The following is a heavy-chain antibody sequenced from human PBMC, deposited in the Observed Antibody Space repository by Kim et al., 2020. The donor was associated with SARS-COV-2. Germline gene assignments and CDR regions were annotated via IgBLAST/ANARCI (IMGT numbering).Heavy chain of an antibody. D-gene: IGHD2-2*01. Sequence: GGSLRLSCAASGFTFSSYWMHWVRQAPGKGLVWVSRINSDGSSTSYADSVKGRFTISRDNAKNTLYLQMNSLRAEDTAVYYCAREGGHCSSTSCYYNWFAPWGQGTLVTVSS. CDR3: AREGGHCSSTSCYYNWFAP. CDR1: GFTFSSYW. J-gene: IGHJ5*02. CDR2: INSDGSST. V-gene: IGHV3-74*01.